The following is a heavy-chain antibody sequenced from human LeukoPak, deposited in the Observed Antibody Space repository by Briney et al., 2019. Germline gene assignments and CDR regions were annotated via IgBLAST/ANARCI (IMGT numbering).Heavy chain of an antibody. CDR2: ISWKSGSI. CDR3: AKVANGDSSGYYGAFDI. V-gene: IGHV3-9*03. Sequence: PGGPLRLSCGASGFTFDDYAMHGVPHAPGKGLEWVSGISWKSGSIGYAHSVKGRFTISRDNTKSSLYLQMNNLRAEDMALYYCAKVANGDSSGYYGAFDIWGQGTMVTVSS. J-gene: IGHJ3*02. D-gene: IGHD3-22*01. CDR1: GFTFDDYA.